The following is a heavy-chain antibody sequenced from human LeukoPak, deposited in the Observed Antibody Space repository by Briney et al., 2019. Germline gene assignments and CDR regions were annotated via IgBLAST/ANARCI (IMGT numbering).Heavy chain of an antibody. D-gene: IGHD2-2*01. CDR1: GFTFSSYA. Sequence: PGGSLRLSCAASGFTFSSYAMHWVRQAPGKGLEWVAVISYDGSNKYYADSVKGRFTISRDNSKNTLYLQMNSLRAEDTAVYYCARESIVVPAAIGYWGQGTLVTVSS. CDR2: ISYDGSNK. CDR3: ARESIVVPAAIGY. J-gene: IGHJ4*02. V-gene: IGHV3-30*01.